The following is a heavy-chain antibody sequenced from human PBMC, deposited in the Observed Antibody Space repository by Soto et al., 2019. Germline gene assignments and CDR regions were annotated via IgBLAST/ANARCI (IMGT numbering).Heavy chain of an antibody. J-gene: IGHJ5*02. V-gene: IGHV3-48*03. CDR1: GFTFSYYE. Sequence: PGGSLRLSCVGSGFTFSYYEMNWVRQSPGKGLERVAFISHTDRLTHYPDSVKGRFTISRDNAKNSLYREMTNLRVEDTTVYYCARDTGRASADLWGQGNLVSVSS. CDR2: ISHTDRLT. CDR3: ARDTGRASADL. D-gene: IGHD6-13*01.